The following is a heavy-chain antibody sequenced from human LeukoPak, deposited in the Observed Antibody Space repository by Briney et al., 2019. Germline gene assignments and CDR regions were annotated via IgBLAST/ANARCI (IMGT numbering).Heavy chain of an antibody. J-gene: IGHJ4*02. CDR3: ASLPFYGSGSYNFDY. CDR1: GFTFSSYG. CDR2: IWYDGSNK. V-gene: IGHV3-33*01. Sequence: TGGSLRLSCAASGFTFSSYGMHWVRQAPRKGLEWVAVIWYDGSNKYYADSVKGRFTISRDNSKNTLYLQMNSLRAEDTAVYYCASLPFYGSGSYNFDYWGQGTLVTVSS. D-gene: IGHD3-10*01.